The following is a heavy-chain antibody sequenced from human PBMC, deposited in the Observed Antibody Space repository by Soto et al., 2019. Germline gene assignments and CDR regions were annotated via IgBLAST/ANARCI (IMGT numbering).Heavy chain of an antibody. J-gene: IGHJ4*02. Sequence: PGESLKISCKGSGYSFTNYWIGGVRQMPGKGLEWMGIIYPGNSDTRYSPSFQGQVTISADKSLSTAHLQWSSLKASDTAMYYCTRHAGVDSRGYYSHWGQGTPVTVSS. D-gene: IGHD3-22*01. CDR1: GYSFTNYW. CDR3: TRHAGVDSRGYYSH. CDR2: IYPGNSDT. V-gene: IGHV5-51*01.